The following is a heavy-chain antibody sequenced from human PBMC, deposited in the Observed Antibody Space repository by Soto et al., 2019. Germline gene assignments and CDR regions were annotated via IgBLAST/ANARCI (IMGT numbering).Heavy chain of an antibody. D-gene: IGHD3-22*01. CDR2: LYYSGRL. V-gene: IGHV4-61*01. J-gene: IGHJ4*02. Sequence: SETLSLTCTVSGGSVSSGNYYWSWIRQPPGKGLEWIGYLYYSGRLNYNPSLRSRVTISPDTSKNQFSLKLSSVTAADTAVYYFARDPGYDSSGYFVDYWGQGIMVTVSS. CDR1: GGSVSSGNYY. CDR3: ARDPGYDSSGYFVDY.